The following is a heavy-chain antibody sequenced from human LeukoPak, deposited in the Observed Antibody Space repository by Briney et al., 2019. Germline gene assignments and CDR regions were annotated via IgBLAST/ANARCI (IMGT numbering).Heavy chain of an antibody. CDR1: GGSFSGYY. D-gene: IGHD6-13*01. CDR3: ARVPRGATAGRYYYYMDV. CDR2: INHSGST. V-gene: IGHV4-34*01. Sequence: PSETLSLTCAVYGGSFSGYYWSWIRQPPGKGLEWIGEINHSGSTNYNPSLKSRVTISVDTSKNHFSLKLSSVTAADTAVYYCARVPRGATAGRYYYYMDVWGKGTTVTVS. J-gene: IGHJ6*03.